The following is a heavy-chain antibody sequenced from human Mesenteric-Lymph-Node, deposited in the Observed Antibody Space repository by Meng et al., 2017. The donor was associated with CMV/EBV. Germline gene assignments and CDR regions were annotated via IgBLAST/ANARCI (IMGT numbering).Heavy chain of an antibody. J-gene: IGHJ6*02. V-gene: IGHV3-30*02. CDR2: IPYDGSNK. CDR3: ARDLRFLEWQPHYYYGMDV. D-gene: IGHD3-3*01. Sequence: GESLKISCVASGFSFSGYGMHWVRQAPGKGLEWVAFIPYDGSNKYYADPVKGRFTISRDNSKNTLYLQMNSLRAEDTAVYYCARDLRFLEWQPHYYYGMDVWGQGTTVTVSS. CDR1: GFSFSGYG.